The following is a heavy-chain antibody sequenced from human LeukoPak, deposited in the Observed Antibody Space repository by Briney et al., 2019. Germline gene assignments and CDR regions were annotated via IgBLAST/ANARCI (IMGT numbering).Heavy chain of an antibody. CDR3: ARLWVYAYDFGAFDI. D-gene: IGHD2-8*01. Sequence: SETLSLTCTVSGGSISSYYWSWIRQPPGKGLEWIGYIYYSGSTNYNPSLKSRVTISVDTSKNQFSLKLSSVTAADTAVYYCARLWVYAYDFGAFDIWGQGTMVTVSS. CDR2: IYYSGST. V-gene: IGHV4-59*08. CDR1: GGSISSYY. J-gene: IGHJ3*02.